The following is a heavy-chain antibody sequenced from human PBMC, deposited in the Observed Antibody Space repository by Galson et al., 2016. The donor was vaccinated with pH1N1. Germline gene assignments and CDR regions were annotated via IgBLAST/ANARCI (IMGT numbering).Heavy chain of an antibody. CDR1: GFTFSSYA. CDR2: ISGGGGST. Sequence: SLRLSCAASGFTFSSYAMSWVRQAPGKGLEWVSAISGGGGSTYYADSVKGRFTISRDNSKNTLYLQMNSLRAEDTAVYYGAKLGGYYVGVGDFYYGMDVWGQGTTVTVSS. J-gene: IGHJ6*02. D-gene: IGHD1-26*01. V-gene: IGHV3-23*01. CDR3: AKLGGYYVGVGDFYYGMDV.